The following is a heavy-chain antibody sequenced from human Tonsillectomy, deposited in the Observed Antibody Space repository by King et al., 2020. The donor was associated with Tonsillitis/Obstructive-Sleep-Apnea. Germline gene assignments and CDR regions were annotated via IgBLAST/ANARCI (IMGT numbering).Heavy chain of an antibody. Sequence: VQLQQWGAGLLKPSETLSLTCAVYGGSFSGYYWSWIRQPPGKGLEWIGEINHSGSTNYNPSLKSRVTISVDTSKNQFSLKLSSVTAADTAVYYCARTWRGYSRYDFIYYYYSYGMAVWGQGTTVTVSS. V-gene: IGHV4-34*01. J-gene: IGHJ6*02. D-gene: IGHD5-12*01. CDR2: INHSGST. CDR1: GGSFSGYY. CDR3: ARTWRGYSRYDFIYYYYSYGMAV.